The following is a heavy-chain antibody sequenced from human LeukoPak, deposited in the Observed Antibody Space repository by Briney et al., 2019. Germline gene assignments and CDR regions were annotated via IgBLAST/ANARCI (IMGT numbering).Heavy chain of an antibody. Sequence: SETLSLTCTVSGGSISSYYWSWIRQPPGKGLEWIGYIYYSGSTNYNPSLKSRVTISVDTSKNQFSLKLSSVTAADTAVYYCARDLATVRGTGMDVWGQGTTVTVSS. CDR3: ARDLATVRGTGMDV. V-gene: IGHV4-59*12. D-gene: IGHD3-10*01. CDR1: GGSISSYY. CDR2: IYYSGST. J-gene: IGHJ6*02.